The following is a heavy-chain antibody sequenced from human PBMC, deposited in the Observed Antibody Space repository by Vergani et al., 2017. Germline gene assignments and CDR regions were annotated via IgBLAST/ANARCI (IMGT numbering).Heavy chain of an antibody. CDR2: IIPIFGTA. D-gene: IGHD6-19*01. CDR3: AGTNSQYGGGESSGWYFYYYGMDV. Sequence: QVQLVQSGAEVKKPGSSVKVSCKASGGTFSSYAISWVRQAPGQGLEWMGAIIPIFGTANYGQKFQGRVTITADESTSTAYMELSSLRSEDTAVYYCAGTNSQYGGGESSGWYFYYYGMDVWGQGTTVTVSS. CDR1: GGTFSSYA. V-gene: IGHV1-69*12. J-gene: IGHJ6*02.